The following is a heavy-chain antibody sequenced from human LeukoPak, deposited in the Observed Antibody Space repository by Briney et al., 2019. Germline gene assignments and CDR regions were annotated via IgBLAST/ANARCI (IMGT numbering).Heavy chain of an antibody. V-gene: IGHV3-48*03. Sequence: GGSLRLSCAASGFTFSSYEMNCVRQTPGKGLEWVSYISSSGSTIYYADSVKGRFTISRDNAKNSLYLQMNSLRAEDTAVYYCARVMTGYPSSFDYWGQGSLVTVSS. CDR3: ARVMTGYPSSFDY. D-gene: IGHD3-9*01. CDR2: ISSSGSTI. J-gene: IGHJ4*02. CDR1: GFTFSSYE.